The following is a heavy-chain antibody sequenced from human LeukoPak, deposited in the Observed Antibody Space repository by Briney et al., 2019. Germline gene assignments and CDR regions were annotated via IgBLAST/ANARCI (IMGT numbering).Heavy chain of an antibody. CDR2: ISGSGGST. V-gene: IGHV3-23*01. J-gene: IGHJ4*02. CDR1: GFTFSSYA. CDR3: AKDRPYITSWYGAGDY. D-gene: IGHD6-13*01. Sequence: GGSLRLSCAASGFTFSSYAMSWVRQAPGKGLEWVSAISGSGGSTYYADSVKGRFTISRDNSKNTLYLQMNSLRAEDTAVYYCAKDRPYITSWYGAGDYWGQGTLVTVSS.